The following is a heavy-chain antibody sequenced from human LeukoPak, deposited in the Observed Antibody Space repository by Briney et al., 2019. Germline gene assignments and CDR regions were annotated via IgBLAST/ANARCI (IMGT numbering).Heavy chain of an antibody. CDR3: ARFKSSSWYEFDY. CDR1: GGSISSYY. V-gene: IGHV4-4*07. CDR2: IYTSGST. J-gene: IGHJ4*02. Sequence: KSSETLSLTCTVSGGSISSYYWSWIQQPAGKGLEWIGRIYTSGSTNYNPSLKSRVTISVDTSKNQFSLKLSSVTAADTAVYYCARFKSSSWYEFDYWGQGTLVTVSS. D-gene: IGHD6-13*01.